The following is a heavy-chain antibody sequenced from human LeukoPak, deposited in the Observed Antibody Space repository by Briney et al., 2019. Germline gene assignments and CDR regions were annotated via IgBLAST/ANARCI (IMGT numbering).Heavy chain of an antibody. CDR2: INAGNGNT. V-gene: IGHV1-3*01. J-gene: IGHJ6*02. CDR3: ARFSYCSGGSCYPPDYYYGMDV. CDR1: GYTVTSYA. D-gene: IGHD2-15*01. Sequence: ASVKVSCKASGYTVTSYAMHWVRQAPGQRLEWMGWINAGNGNTKYSQKFQGRVTITRDTSANTAYMELSSLRSEDTAVYYCARFSYCSGGSCYPPDYYYGMDVWGQGTTVTVSS.